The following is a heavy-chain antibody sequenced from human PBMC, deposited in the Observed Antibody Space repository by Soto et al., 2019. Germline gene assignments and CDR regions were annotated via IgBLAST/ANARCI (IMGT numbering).Heavy chain of an antibody. CDR2: IKHYGSEK. V-gene: IGHV3-7*01. CDR1: GFTFSSYW. CDR3: ARTTYSDY. J-gene: IGHJ4*01. Sequence: GGSLRLSCVASGFTFSSYWMSWVRQAPGKGLEWVANIKHYGSEKYYVDSVKGRFTISRDNAKNSLYLQMNSLRAEDTAVYYCARTTYSDYWGQGTLVTVSS.